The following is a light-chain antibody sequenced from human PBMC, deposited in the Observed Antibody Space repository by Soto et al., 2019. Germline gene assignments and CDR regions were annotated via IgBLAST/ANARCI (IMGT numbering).Light chain of an antibody. Sequence: QSVLTQPPSVSGAPGQRVTISCTGSRSNIGAGYDVHWYQQPPGTAPKLLIYGNTNRPSGVPDRFSGSKSDTSASLAITGLHAEDEGDYYCQSYDKSLSGSVFGGGTKLTVL. V-gene: IGLV1-40*01. CDR2: GNT. CDR3: QSYDKSLSGSV. J-gene: IGLJ2*01. CDR1: RSNIGAGYD.